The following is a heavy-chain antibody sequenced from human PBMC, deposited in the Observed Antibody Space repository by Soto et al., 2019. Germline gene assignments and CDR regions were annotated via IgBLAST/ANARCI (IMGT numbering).Heavy chain of an antibody. CDR3: ASPNYRGRYDYNMDV. CDR2: ILPVTGTA. D-gene: IGHD3-16*01. CDR1: GYPFTSYT. V-gene: IGHV1-69*13. Sequence: SVKVSCKTSGYPFTSYTISWVRQAPGQGLEWMGGILPVTGTANYAQKFNDRVTITADELTVTAYIEVSSLSSEDTAVYYCASPNYRGRYDYNMDVWGQGTTVTVSS. J-gene: IGHJ6*02.